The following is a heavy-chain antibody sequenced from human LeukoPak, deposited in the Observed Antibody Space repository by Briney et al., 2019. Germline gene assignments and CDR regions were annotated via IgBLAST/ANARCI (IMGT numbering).Heavy chain of an antibody. CDR3: ARGGIVTVTTSVLSYY. CDR2: INPNSGGT. D-gene: IGHD4-17*01. Sequence: ASVRVSCKASGYTFTGYYMHWVRQAPGQGLEWMGWINPNSGGTNYAQTFQGRVTITRDTSISTAYMELSRLRSDDTAVYYCARGGIVTVTTSVLSYYWGQGTLVTVSS. CDR1: GYTFTGYY. V-gene: IGHV1-2*02. J-gene: IGHJ4*02.